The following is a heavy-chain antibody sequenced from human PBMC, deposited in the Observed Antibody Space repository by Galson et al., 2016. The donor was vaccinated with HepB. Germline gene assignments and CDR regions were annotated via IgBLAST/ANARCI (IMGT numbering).Heavy chain of an antibody. D-gene: IGHD2-8*02. Sequence: CAISGDSVSSNSAAWNWIRQSPSRGLEWLGRTYYNSKWDNDYAASVKSRITINPDTSKNQFSLQLNSVTPEDTAVYYCARLYWGLRAFDIWGQGTMVTVSS. CDR1: GDSVSSNSAA. V-gene: IGHV6-1*01. J-gene: IGHJ3*02. CDR3: ARLYWGLRAFDI. CDR2: TYYNSKWDN.